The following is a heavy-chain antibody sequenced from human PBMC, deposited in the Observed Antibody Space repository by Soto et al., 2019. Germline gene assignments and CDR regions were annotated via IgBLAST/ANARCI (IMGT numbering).Heavy chain of an antibody. J-gene: IGHJ4*02. CDR3: ASDRSYGPFWFDY. D-gene: IGHD3-3*01. V-gene: IGHV3-33*01. CDR1: GFTFSTYG. CDR2: IWYDGSNK. Sequence: QVQLVESGGGVVQPGRSLRLSCAASGFTFSTYGIHWVRQAPGKGLEWVAVIWYDGSNKYYTDSVKGRFTISRDNSKNTLYLQMNSLGAEDTAVYYCASDRSYGPFWFDYWGQGTLVSVSS.